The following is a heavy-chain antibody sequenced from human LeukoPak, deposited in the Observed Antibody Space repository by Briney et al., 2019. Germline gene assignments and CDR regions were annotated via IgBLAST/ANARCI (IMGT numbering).Heavy chain of an antibody. V-gene: IGHV3-7*05. CDR1: GFTFSSYW. Sequence: GGSLRLSCAASGFTFSSYWMSWVRQAPGKGLEWVANIKQDGSEKYYVDSVKGRFTISRDNAKSSLYLQMNSLRAEDTAVYYCAKALYGSGNYPFDYWGQGTLVTVSS. CDR3: AKALYGSGNYPFDY. CDR2: IKQDGSEK. D-gene: IGHD3-10*01. J-gene: IGHJ4*02.